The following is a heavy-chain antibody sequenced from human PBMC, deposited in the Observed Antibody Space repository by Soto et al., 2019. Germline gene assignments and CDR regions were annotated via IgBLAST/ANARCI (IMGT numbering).Heavy chain of an antibody. CDR3: AKDIVVVQAANWFDP. CDR1: GFTFSSYA. V-gene: IGHV3-23*01. J-gene: IGHJ5*01. CDR2: ISGSGGST. Sequence: GGSLRLSCAASGFTFSSYAMSWVRQAPGKGLEWVSAISGSGGSTYYADSVKGRFTISRDNSKNTLYLQMNSLRAEDTAVYYCAKDIVVVQAANWFDPWGQGTLVTVYS. D-gene: IGHD2-2*01.